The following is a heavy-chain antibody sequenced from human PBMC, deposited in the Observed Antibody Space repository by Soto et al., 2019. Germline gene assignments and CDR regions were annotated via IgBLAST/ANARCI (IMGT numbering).Heavy chain of an antibody. CDR1: GFTFSSYS. D-gene: IGHD6-13*01. CDR3: ARERIAAAGTAYYYYGMDV. J-gene: IGHJ6*02. CDR2: ISSSSSYI. V-gene: IGHV3-21*01. Sequence: ASVKVSCAASGFTFSSYSMNWVRQAPGKGLEWVSSISSSSSYIYYADSVKGRFTISRDKPKNSLYLQMNSLRAEDTAVYYCARERIAAAGTAYYYYGMDVWGQGTTVTVSS.